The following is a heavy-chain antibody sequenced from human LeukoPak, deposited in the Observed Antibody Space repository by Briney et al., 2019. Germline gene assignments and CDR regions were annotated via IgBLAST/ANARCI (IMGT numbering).Heavy chain of an antibody. J-gene: IGHJ3*02. CDR3: ARAVYSGGMRGAFDI. CDR1: GFALSRYE. CDR2: ISSGGGRI. Sequence: GGSLRLSCAASGFALSRYERNWVRQAPGKGLEWVSYISSGGGRIDYADSLKGRFTSSRDNAKNSLYLQMNSLRAEDTAVYYCARAVYSGGMRGAFDIWGQGTLVTVSS. D-gene: IGHD2-15*01. V-gene: IGHV3-48*03.